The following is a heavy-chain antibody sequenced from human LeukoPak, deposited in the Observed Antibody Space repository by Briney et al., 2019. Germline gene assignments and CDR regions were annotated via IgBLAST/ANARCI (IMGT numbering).Heavy chain of an antibody. CDR1: GGSISSYY. J-gene: IGHJ4*02. CDR2: IYYSGST. CDR3: ARSGRLGYCSGGSCYEIDY. D-gene: IGHD2-15*01. Sequence: SETLSLTCTVSGGSISSYYWSWIRQPPGKGLEWIGYIYYSGSTNYNPSLKSRVTISVDTSKNQFSLKLSSVTAVDTAVYYCARSGRLGYCSGGSCYEIDYWGQGTLVTVSS. V-gene: IGHV4-59*08.